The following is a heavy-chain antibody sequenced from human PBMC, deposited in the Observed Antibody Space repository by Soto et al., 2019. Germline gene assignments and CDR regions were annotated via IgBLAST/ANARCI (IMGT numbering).Heavy chain of an antibody. CDR1: GDSISNLDYF. D-gene: IGHD2-15*01. CDR2: IYKSATT. CDR3: ARGRYCLAGRCFPNWFDS. Sequence: SETLSLTCSVSGDSISNLDYFWAWIRQPPGQALEYIGYIYKSATTYYNPSFESRVAISVDTSKSQFSLNVTSVTAADTAVYFCARGRYCLAGRCFPNWFDSWGQGALVTVS. V-gene: IGHV4-30-4*01. J-gene: IGHJ5*01.